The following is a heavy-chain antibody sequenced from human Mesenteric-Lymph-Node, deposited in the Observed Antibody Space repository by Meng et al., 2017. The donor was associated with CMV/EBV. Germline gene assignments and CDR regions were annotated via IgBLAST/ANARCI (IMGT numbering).Heavy chain of an antibody. D-gene: IGHD3-3*01. J-gene: IGHJ4*02. Sequence: GESLKISCAASGFTFSSYWMSWVRQAPGKGLEWVSYISSSGSTIYYADSVKGRFTISRDNAKNSLYLQMNSLRAEDTAVYYCARERNDFWSGYYKGNYFDYWGQGTLVTVSS. CDR2: ISSSGSTI. V-gene: IGHV3-48*04. CDR3: ARERNDFWSGYYKGNYFDY. CDR1: GFTFSSYW.